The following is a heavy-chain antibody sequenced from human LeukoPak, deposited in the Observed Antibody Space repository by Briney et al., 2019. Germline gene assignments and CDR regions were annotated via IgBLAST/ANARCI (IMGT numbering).Heavy chain of an antibody. J-gene: IGHJ4*02. V-gene: IGHV3-23*01. CDR1: GFTFDDYA. Sequence: GGSLRLSCAASGFTFDDYAMHWVRQAPGKGLEWVSAISGSGGSTYYADSVKGRFTISRDNSKNTLYLQMNSLRAEDTAVYYCARGKQTLFDYWGQGTLVTVSS. CDR2: ISGSGGST. CDR3: ARGKQTLFDY. D-gene: IGHD6-13*01.